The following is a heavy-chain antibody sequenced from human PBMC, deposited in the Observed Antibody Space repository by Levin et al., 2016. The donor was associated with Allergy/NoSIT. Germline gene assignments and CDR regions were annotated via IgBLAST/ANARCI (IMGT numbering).Heavy chain of an antibody. CDR2: LSWDSGSI. Sequence: SLKISCVASGFNFDEYAMHWLRQRPGEGLEWVSVLSWDSGSIDYADSVKGRFTIARDNAKNSLYLQMKSLRGDDAAIYYCVGWAGDRWGTFRMDYWGRGVLVAVSS. CDR3: VGWAGDRWGTFRMDY. CDR1: GFNFDEYA. D-gene: IGHD3-16*02. J-gene: IGHJ4*01. V-gene: IGHV3-9*01.